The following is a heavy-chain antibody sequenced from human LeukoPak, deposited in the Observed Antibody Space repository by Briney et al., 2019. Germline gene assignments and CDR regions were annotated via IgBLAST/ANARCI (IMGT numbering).Heavy chain of an antibody. CDR1: GFRFTGYY. Sequence: RASVKVSCKASGFRFTGYYMHWVRQAPGQGLEWMGWINPNSGGTNYAQKFQGRVTMTRDTSISTAYMELSRLRSDDTAVYYCATEYSRYNWFDPWGQGTLVTVSS. D-gene: IGHD6-6*01. CDR2: INPNSGGT. CDR3: ATEYSRYNWFDP. J-gene: IGHJ5*02. V-gene: IGHV1-2*02.